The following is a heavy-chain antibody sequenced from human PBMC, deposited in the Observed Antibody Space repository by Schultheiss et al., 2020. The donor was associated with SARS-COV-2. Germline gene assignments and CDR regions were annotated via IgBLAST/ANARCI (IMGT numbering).Heavy chain of an antibody. CDR3: ARASQRLGELPYY. CDR1: GGSFSGYY. D-gene: IGHD3-16*01. J-gene: IGHJ4*02. V-gene: IGHV4-34*01. Sequence: SQTLSLTCVLYGGSFSGYYWSWIRQPPGKGLEWIGEINHSGSTNYNPSLKSRVTISVDTSKNQFSLKLSSVTAADTAVYYCARASQRLGELPYYWGQGTLVTVSS. CDR2: INHSGST.